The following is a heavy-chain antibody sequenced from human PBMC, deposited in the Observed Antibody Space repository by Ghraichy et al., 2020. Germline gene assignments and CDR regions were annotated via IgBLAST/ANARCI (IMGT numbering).Heavy chain of an antibody. Sequence: SVKVSCKASGGTFSSYAISWVRQAPGQGLEWMGGIIPIFGTANYAQKFQGRVTITADESTSTAYMELSSLRSEDTAVYYCARVNEGPRQISLILLYYYGMDVWGQGTTVTVSS. D-gene: IGHD2/OR15-2a*01. V-gene: IGHV1-69*13. J-gene: IGHJ6*02. CDR2: IIPIFGTA. CDR3: ARVNEGPRQISLILLYYYGMDV. CDR1: GGTFSSYA.